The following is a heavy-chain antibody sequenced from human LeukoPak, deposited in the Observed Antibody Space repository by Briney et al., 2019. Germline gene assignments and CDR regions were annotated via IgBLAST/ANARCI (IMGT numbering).Heavy chain of an antibody. V-gene: IGHV4-39*07. J-gene: IGHJ3*02. CDR1: GGSISSSSYY. Sequence: SETLSLTCTVSGGSISSSSYYWGWIRQPPGKGLEWIGSIYYSGSTYYNPSLKSRVTISVDTSKNQFSLKLSSVTAADTAVYCCARGDGSTGGAFDIWGQGTMVTVSS. CDR2: IYYSGST. D-gene: IGHD2-2*01. CDR3: ARGDGSTGGAFDI.